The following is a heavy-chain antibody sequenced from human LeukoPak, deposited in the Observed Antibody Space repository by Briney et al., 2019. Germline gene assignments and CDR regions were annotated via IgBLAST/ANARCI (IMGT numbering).Heavy chain of an antibody. CDR1: GFTVSSNY. CDR3: ASRPCTSTICYAVGFDY. J-gene: IGHJ4*02. D-gene: IGHD2-2*01. Sequence: GGSLRLSCAASGFTVSSNYMSWVRQAPGKGLEWVSVIHSGGSTDYADSVKGRFTISRDDSKNTLYLQINSLRAEDTAVYYCASRPCTSTICYAVGFDYWGQGTLVTVSS. CDR2: IHSGGST. V-gene: IGHV3-53*01.